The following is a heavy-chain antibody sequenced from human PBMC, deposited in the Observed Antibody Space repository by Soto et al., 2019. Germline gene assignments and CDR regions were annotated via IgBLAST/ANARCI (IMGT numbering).Heavy chain of an antibody. D-gene: IGHD6-19*01. Sequence: QVQLVQSGAEVKKPGASVTVSCKTSGYTFSNYGINWVRQAPGQGLEWMGWISGYNGNTNYAQTVQGRVPMTSDTSTGTVYMELRSQNSDDTAIYSCSRFIMVGGWFDPNYYHGMDVWGQGTTVTVSS. J-gene: IGHJ6*02. CDR3: SRFIMVGGWFDPNYYHGMDV. CDR1: GYTFSNYG. V-gene: IGHV1-18*01. CDR2: ISGYNGNT.